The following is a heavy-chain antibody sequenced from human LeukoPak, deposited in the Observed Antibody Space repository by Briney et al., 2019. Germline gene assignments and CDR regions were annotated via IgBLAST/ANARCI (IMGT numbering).Heavy chain of an antibody. CDR3: ARDSDTDAFDI. Sequence: PGGSLRLSCAASGFTFTNYAMTWVRQSPGKGLEWVSTVGGVSGNTYYADSVKGRFTISRDNAKNSLYLQMNSLRAEDTAVYYRARDSDTDAFDIWGQGTMVTVSS. CDR2: VGGVSGNT. CDR1: GFTFTNYA. J-gene: IGHJ3*02. V-gene: IGHV3-21*01.